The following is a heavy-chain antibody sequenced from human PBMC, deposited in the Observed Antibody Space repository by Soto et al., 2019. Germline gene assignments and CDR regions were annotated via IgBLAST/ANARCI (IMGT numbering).Heavy chain of an antibody. J-gene: IGHJ4*02. CDR3: ARTMTTVTAELDY. D-gene: IGHD4-4*01. V-gene: IGHV4-4*02. Sequence: QVQLQESGPGLVKPSGTLSLTCAVSGGSIGSSYWWSWVRQPPGKGLEWIGEIYHSGSTNYNPSLKSRVTISVDRSTNQFSLKLCSVTAADTAVYYCARTMTTVTAELDYWGQGTLVTVSS. CDR1: GGSIGSSYW. CDR2: IYHSGST.